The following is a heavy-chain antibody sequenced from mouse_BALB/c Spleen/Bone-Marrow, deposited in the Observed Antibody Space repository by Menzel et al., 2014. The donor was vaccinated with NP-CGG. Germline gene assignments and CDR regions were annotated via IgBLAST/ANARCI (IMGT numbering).Heavy chain of an antibody. V-gene: IGHV5-17*02. Sequence: EVKLEESGGGLVQPGGSRKLSCAASGFTFSSFGMHWVRQAPEKGLEWVAYISSGSSTIYYADTVKGRFTISRDNPKNTLFLQMTSLRSEDTAMYYCARGGNYAWFAYWGPGTLVTVSA. D-gene: IGHD2-1*01. CDR3: ARGGNYAWFAY. J-gene: IGHJ3*01. CDR2: ISSGSSTI. CDR1: GFTFSSFG.